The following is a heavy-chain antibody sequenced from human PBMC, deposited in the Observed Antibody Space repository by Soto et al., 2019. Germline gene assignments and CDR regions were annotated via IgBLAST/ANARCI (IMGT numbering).Heavy chain of an antibody. Sequence: QVQLVQSGAEVKKPGSSVKVSCKASGGTFSSYAISWVRQAPGQGLEWVGGIIPIFGTANDAQKFQGRVTITADESTSTAYMERSSLRSEDTAVYYCARVLRNYDILIGLHGMDVWGQGTTVTVSS. V-gene: IGHV1-69*12. CDR3: ARVLRNYDILIGLHGMDV. J-gene: IGHJ6*02. CDR2: IIPIFGTA. D-gene: IGHD3-9*01. CDR1: GGTFSSYA.